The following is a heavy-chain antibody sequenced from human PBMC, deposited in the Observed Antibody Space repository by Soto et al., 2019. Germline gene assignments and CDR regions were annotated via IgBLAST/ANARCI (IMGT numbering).Heavy chain of an antibody. D-gene: IGHD2-15*01. CDR3: ARDSSYCSGRSCYSVY. Sequence: ASVKVSCKASGYTFTSYGISWVRQAPGQGLEWMGWISAHNGNTNYAQKLQGRVTMTTDTSTSTAYMELRSLRSDDTAVYYCARDSSYCSGRSCYSVYWGQGTLVTVSS. V-gene: IGHV1-18*01. CDR1: GYTFTSYG. CDR2: ISAHNGNT. J-gene: IGHJ4*02.